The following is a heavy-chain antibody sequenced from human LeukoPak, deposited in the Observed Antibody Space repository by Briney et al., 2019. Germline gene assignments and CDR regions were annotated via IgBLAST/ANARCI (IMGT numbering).Heavy chain of an antibody. Sequence: SVKVSCKASGGTFSSYAISWVRQAPGQGLEWMGGIIPIFGTANYAQKFQGRVTITADKSTSTAYMELSSLRSEDTAVYYCAREGGGARVKTGVTGHIQTDAFDIWGQGTKVTVSS. CDR3: AREGGGARVKTGVTGHIQTDAFDI. V-gene: IGHV1-69*06. J-gene: IGHJ3*02. CDR2: IIPIFGTA. CDR1: GGTFSSYA. D-gene: IGHD7-27*01.